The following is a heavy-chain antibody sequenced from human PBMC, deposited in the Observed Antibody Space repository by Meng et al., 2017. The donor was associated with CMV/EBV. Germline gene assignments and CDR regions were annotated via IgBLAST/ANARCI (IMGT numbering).Heavy chain of an antibody. CDR1: GHTFNSYY. CDR2: INPSGGST. J-gene: IGHJ4*02. Sequence: QVALVQSGAEVKKPRASVKVSCKASGHTFNSYYMHWVRQAPGQGLEWMGIINPSGGSTSYAQKFQGRVTMTRDTSTSTVYMELSSLRSEDTAVYYCARESGSVGDYWGQGTLVTVSS. V-gene: IGHV1-46*02. D-gene: IGHD1-26*01. CDR3: ARESGSVGDY.